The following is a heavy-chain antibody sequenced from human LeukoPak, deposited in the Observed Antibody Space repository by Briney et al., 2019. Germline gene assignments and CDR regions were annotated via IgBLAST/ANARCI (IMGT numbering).Heavy chain of an antibody. CDR1: GYTFTSYG. Sequence: ASVTVSCKASGYTFTSYGISWVRQAPGQGLEWMGWISAYNGNTNYAQKLQGRVTITTDTSTSTAYMELRSLRSDDTAVYYCARWVVATIGGAWGQWPTADYWGQGTLVTVSS. CDR2: ISAYNGNT. CDR3: ARWVVATIGGAWGQWPTADY. J-gene: IGHJ4*02. D-gene: IGHD5-12*01. V-gene: IGHV1-18*01.